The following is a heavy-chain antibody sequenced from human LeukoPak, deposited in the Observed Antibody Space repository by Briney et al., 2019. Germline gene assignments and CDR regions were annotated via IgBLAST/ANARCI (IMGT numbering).Heavy chain of an antibody. CDR3: ARAKIVVVVAAPRYFDY. V-gene: IGHV3-21*01. CDR2: ISSSSSYI. J-gene: IGHJ4*02. Sequence: GGSLRLSCAASGFTFSSYSMNWVRQAPGKGLEWVSSISSSSSYIYYADSVKGRFTISRDNAKNSLYLQMNSLRAEDTAVYYCARAKIVVVVAAPRYFDYWGQGTLVTVSS. CDR1: GFTFSSYS. D-gene: IGHD2-15*01.